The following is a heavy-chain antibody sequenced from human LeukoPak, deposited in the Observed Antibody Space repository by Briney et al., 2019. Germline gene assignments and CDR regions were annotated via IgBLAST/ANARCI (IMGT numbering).Heavy chain of an antibody. CDR1: GYTFSDYN. CDR2: ISRSGSTK. CDR3: ARGRKKYSSGCYLASPFDP. J-gene: IGHJ5*02. D-gene: IGHD6-19*01. Sequence: GGSLSLFCAASGYTFSDYNMRWIRQAPGEGLEGVSYISRSGSTKYYEDSVKGRFTISRDHAKNSLFLQMNSLRAEDTAVYYCARGRKKYSSGCYLASPFDPWGQGTLVTVSS. V-gene: IGHV3-11*04.